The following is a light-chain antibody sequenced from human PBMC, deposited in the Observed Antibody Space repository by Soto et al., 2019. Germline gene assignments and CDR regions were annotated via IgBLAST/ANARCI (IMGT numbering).Light chain of an antibody. V-gene: IGKV3D-20*02. CDR1: QSVSNNY. CDR2: GAS. CDR3: QPRRMLPPIT. Sequence: IVLTQSPGTLSLTPGERATLSCRASQSVSNNYLAWYPQKPGQAPRLHIYGASTRATCIPATFSGCGSGIDFTLTIRCLEPEDFCVYYCQPRRMLPPITSGQGTRLEN. J-gene: IGKJ5*01.